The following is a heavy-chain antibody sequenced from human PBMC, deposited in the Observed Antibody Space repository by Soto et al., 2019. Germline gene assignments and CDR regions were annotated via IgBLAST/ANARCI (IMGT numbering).Heavy chain of an antibody. CDR2: VYYSGCT. CDR3: ARLEGLATISYYFDY. Sequence: QLQLQESGPGLVKPSDTLSLTCTVSGGSISSSSYYWGWIRQPPGKGREWIGSVYYSGCTYYNPSLKSRVSISVDKCKNQFSLKLSSVTAADTAVYYCARLEGLATISYYFDYWGQGTLVTVSS. CDR1: GGSISSSSYY. J-gene: IGHJ4*02. D-gene: IGHD3-9*01. V-gene: IGHV4-39*01.